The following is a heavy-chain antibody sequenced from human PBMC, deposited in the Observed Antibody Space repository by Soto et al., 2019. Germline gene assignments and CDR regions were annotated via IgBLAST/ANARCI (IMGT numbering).Heavy chain of an antibody. CDR3: AGDPYYYGSAF. Sequence: GGSLRLSCAASGFRFSDHYMTWIRQAPGKGLEWVSKISGGGTTMYYADSVKGRFTVSRDNAKNSLYLQMNSLRAEDTAVYYCAGDPYYYGSAFWGQGTLVTVSS. J-gene: IGHJ4*02. CDR1: GFRFSDHY. D-gene: IGHD3-10*01. V-gene: IGHV3-11*01. CDR2: ISGGGTTM.